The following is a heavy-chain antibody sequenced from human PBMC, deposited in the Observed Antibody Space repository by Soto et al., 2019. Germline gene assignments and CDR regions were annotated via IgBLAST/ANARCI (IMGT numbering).Heavy chain of an antibody. Sequence: QVQLVQSGAEVKKPGSSVKVSCRASGGTFNNYVINWVRQAPGQGLEWMAAIIPIFGTPNYAQKFQGRVTITADKSTSTAYMELNSLRSEDTAVYYCAGRCDGTNCLAHFDYWGQGTLVTVSS. V-gene: IGHV1-69*06. CDR2: IIPIFGTP. J-gene: IGHJ4*02. CDR3: AGRCDGTNCLAHFDY. CDR1: GGTFNNYV. D-gene: IGHD2-2*01.